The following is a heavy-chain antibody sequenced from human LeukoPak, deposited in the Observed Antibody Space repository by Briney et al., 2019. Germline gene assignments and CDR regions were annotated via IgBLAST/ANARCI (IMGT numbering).Heavy chain of an antibody. CDR1: GGSISSYY. V-gene: IGHV4-59*12. CDR2: IYYSGST. Sequence: SETLSLTCTVSGGSISSYYWSWIRQPPGKGLEWIGYIYYSGSTNYNPSLKSRVTISVDTSKNQFSLKLNSVTAADTAVYYCARGNWNDNYFDYWGQGTLVTVSS. D-gene: IGHD1-1*01. CDR3: ARGNWNDNYFDY. J-gene: IGHJ4*02.